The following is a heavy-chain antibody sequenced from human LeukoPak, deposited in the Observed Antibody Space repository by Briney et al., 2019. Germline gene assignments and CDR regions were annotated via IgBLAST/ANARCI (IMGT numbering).Heavy chain of an antibody. V-gene: IGHV3-30*02. CDR2: IRYDGSNK. CDR3: ASPMGAWGAFDI. Sequence: AFIRYDGSNKYYADSVKGRFTISRDNSKNTLYLQMNSLRAEDTAVYYCASPMGAWGAFDIWGQGTMVTVSS. J-gene: IGHJ3*02. D-gene: IGHD1-26*01.